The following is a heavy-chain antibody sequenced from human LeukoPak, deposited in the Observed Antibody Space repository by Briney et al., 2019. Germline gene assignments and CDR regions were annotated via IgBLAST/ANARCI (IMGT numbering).Heavy chain of an antibody. CDR1: GYTFTSYY. J-gene: IGHJ3*02. CDR2: INPSGGST. D-gene: IGHD3-22*01. Sequence: ASGKVSCKASGYTFTSYYMHWVRQAPGQGLEWMGIINPSGGSTSYAQKFQGRVTMTRDTSTSTVYMELSSLRSEDTAVYYCAREGIWLLPHGAFDIWGQGTMVTVSS. CDR3: AREGIWLLPHGAFDI. V-gene: IGHV1-46*01.